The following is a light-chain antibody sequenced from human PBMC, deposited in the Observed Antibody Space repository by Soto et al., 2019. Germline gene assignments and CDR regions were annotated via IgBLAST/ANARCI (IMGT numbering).Light chain of an antibody. V-gene: IGLV3-21*02. CDR2: DDS. Sequence: SYALTQPPSVSMAPGQTARISCGGNKIGRKSVHWYQQKPGQAPLLVVYDDSARPSGIPERFSGSNSGNTATLTISRVEAGDEADHYCQVWDTSSDHYVFGTGTKVTVL. CDR3: QVWDTSSDHYV. CDR1: KIGRKS. J-gene: IGLJ1*01.